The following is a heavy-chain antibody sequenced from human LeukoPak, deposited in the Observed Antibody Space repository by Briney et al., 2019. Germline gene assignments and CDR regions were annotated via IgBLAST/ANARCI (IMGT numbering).Heavy chain of an antibody. CDR1: GYTFTSYA. D-gene: IGHD5-18*01. CDR2: INTNTGNP. CDR3: ARADQRDMVTGSYYYYYYMDV. Sequence: ASVKVSCKASGYTFTSYAMNWVRQAPGQGLEWMGWINTNTGNPTYAQGFTGRFVFSLDTSVSTAYLQISSLKAEDTAVYYCARADQRDMVTGSYYYYYYMDVRGKGTTVTDSS. J-gene: IGHJ6*03. V-gene: IGHV7-4-1*02.